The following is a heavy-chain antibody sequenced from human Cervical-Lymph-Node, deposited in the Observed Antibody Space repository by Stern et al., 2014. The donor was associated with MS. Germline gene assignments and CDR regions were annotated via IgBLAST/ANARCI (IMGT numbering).Heavy chain of an antibody. Sequence: VQLVESGAEVKKPGSSVKVSCKASGGTLSDYGISWVRQAPGQGLEWMGGISPMFGTANYAQKFQGRVTITADDSTNTAYMDLSSLTSDDTAVYYCARDGDSSMLGLDVWGQGTTVTVSS. V-gene: IGHV1-69*01. CDR2: ISPMFGTA. D-gene: IGHD4-17*01. CDR3: ARDGDSSMLGLDV. CDR1: GGTLSDYG. J-gene: IGHJ6*02.